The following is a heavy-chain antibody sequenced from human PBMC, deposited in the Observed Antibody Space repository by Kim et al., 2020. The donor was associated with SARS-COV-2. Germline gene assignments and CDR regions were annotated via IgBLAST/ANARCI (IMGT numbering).Heavy chain of an antibody. CDR2: IKQDGSEK. CDR3: ARDRAAYYYDSSGYHN. V-gene: IGHV3-7*01. D-gene: IGHD3-22*01. CDR1: GFTFSSYW. Sequence: GGSLRLSCAASGFTFSSYWMSWVRQAPGKGLEWVANIKQDGSEKYYVDSVKGRFTISRDNAKNSQYLQMNSLRAEDTAVYYCARDRAAYYYDSSGYHNWGQGTMVTVSS. J-gene: IGHJ4*02.